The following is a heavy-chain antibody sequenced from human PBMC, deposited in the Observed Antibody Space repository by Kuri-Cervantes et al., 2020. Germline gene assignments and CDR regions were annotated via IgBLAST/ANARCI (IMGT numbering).Heavy chain of an antibody. CDR1: GFTFSDYY. CDR2: ISSSSITI. Sequence: GGSLRLSCAASGFTFSDYYMSWIRQAPGKGLEWVSYISSSSITIYYADSVKGRFTISRDNAKNSLYLQMNSLRDEDTAVYYCARGMTTEDYYYYGMDVWGQGTTVTVSS. J-gene: IGHJ6*02. CDR3: ARGMTTEDYYYYGMDV. V-gene: IGHV3-11*04. D-gene: IGHD4-11*01.